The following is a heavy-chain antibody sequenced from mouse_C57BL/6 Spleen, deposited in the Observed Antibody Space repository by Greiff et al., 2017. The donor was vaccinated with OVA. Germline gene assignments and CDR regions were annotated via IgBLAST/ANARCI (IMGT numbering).Heavy chain of an antibody. J-gene: IGHJ2*01. V-gene: IGHV1-59*01. CDR3: ARGPLGRYFDY. CDR1: GYTFTSYW. D-gene: IGHD4-1*01. CDR2: IDPSDSYT. Sequence: VQLQQPGAELVRPGTSVKLSCKASGYTFTSYWMHWVKQRPGQGLEWIGVIDPSDSYTNYNQKFKGKATLTVDTSSSTAYMQLSSLTSEDSAVYYCARGPLGRYFDYWGQGTTLTVSS.